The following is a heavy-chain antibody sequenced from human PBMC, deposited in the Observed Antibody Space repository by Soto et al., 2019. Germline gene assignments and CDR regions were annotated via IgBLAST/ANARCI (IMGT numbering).Heavy chain of an antibody. CDR3: ARMESFGSLNWFDP. V-gene: IGHV1-8*02. D-gene: IGHD5-18*01. CDR2: MNLGRCDT. CDR1: GYTFTNND. J-gene: IGHJ5*02. Sequence: ASVKVSCKASGYTFTNNDFSWVRQATGQGLEWMGWMNLGRCDTGYAQKFQGRVTMTRDISIATPYMELNSLTSQDTDIYYCARMESFGSLNWFDPWGQGTLVTVSS.